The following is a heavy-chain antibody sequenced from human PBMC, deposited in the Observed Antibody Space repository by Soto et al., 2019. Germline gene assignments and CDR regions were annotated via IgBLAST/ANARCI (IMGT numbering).Heavy chain of an antibody. J-gene: IGHJ4*02. CDR3: ARDQRWIWFGELYDY. V-gene: IGHV1-2*02. CDR2: INPNSGGT. D-gene: IGHD3-10*01. Sequence: ASVKVSCKASGYTFTGSYMHWVRQAPGQGLEWMGWINPNSGGTNYAQKLQGRVTMTTDTSTSTAYMELRGLRSDDTAVYYCARDQRWIWFGELYDYWGQGTLVTVSS. CDR1: GYTFTGSY.